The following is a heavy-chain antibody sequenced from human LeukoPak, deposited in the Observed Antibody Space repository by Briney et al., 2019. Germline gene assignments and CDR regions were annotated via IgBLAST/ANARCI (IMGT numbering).Heavy chain of an antibody. V-gene: IGHV3-23*01. CDR1: EFTFSSYA. J-gene: IGHJ4*02. CDR2: ISSSGGST. CDR3: ARAKYYYGSGSYYFDY. Sequence: GGSLRLSCAASEFTFSSYAMSWVRQAPGKGLEWVSVISSSGGSTYYADSVKGRFTISRDNSKNTLYLQMNSLGAEDTAVYYCARAKYYYGSGSYYFDYWGQGTLVTVSS. D-gene: IGHD3-10*01.